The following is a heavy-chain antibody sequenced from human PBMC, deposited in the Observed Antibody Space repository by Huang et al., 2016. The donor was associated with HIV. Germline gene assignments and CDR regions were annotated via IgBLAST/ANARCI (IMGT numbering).Heavy chain of an antibody. CDR3: ARDRITQCNGGRCYSDWSDP. V-gene: IGHV4-30-4*08. Sequence: QVQLQESGPGPVKPSQTLSLTCTVSGDSISRGGYLWSWIRQSPGKGLEWIGAIDDTGTTSYNPSLRSRVTMSVDTSKNQFSLRLTSVTAEDTAVYYCARDRITQCNGGRCYSDWSDPWGQGTLVIVSS. J-gene: IGHJ5*02. CDR2: IDDTGTT. CDR1: GDSISRGGYL. D-gene: IGHD2-15*01.